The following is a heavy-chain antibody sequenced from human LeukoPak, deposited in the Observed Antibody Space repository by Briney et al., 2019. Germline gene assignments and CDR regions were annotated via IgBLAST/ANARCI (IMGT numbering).Heavy chain of an antibody. Sequence: ASVNVSCKASGGTFSSYAISWVRQAPGQGLEWMGGIIPIFGTANYAQKFQGRVTITADESTSTAYMELRSLRSDDTAVYYCAREIGYYFDYWGQGTLVTVSS. V-gene: IGHV1-69*01. CDR3: AREIGYYFDY. D-gene: IGHD1-14*01. CDR1: GGTFSSYA. CDR2: IIPIFGTA. J-gene: IGHJ4*02.